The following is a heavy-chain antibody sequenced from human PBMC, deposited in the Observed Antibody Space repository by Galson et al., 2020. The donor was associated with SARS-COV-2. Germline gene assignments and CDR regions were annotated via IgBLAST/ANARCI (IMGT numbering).Heavy chain of an antibody. CDR2: IYYSGSA. D-gene: IGHD3-22*01. J-gene: IGHJ3*02. CDR1: GGSIRSSNYY. CDR3: ARHDRTPQKTYYYDNSGYYAFDI. Sequence: ASETLSLTCTVSGGSIRSSNYYWGWIRQPPGAGLEWIGTIYYSGSAYNNPSLKSRVTISVDTSKNQFSLKLSSVTAADTAVYYCARHDRTPQKTYYYDNSGYYAFDIWGQGTMVTVSS. V-gene: IGHV4-39*01.